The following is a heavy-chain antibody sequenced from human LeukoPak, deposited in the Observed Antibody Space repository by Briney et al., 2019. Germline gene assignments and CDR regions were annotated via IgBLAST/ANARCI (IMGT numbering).Heavy chain of an antibody. CDR2: IHSGDSNT. V-gene: IGHV5-51*01. CDR3: ARGHGWVDY. D-gene: IGHD6-19*01. J-gene: IGHJ4*02. Sequence: GESLKISCVGSGYRFSTYWIAWARQMPGKGLEWMGIIHSGDSNTVYSPSFQGQATISVDKSISTAYLQWSSLKASDTAMYYCARGHGWVDYWGQGALVTVSS. CDR1: GYRFSTYW.